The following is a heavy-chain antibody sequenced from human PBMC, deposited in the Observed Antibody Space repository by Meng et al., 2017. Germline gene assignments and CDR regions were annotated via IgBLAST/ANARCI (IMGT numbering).Heavy chain of an antibody. CDR2: INPNSGGT. CDR3: ARVNYDSSGYYPFDY. J-gene: IGHJ4*02. D-gene: IGHD3-22*01. Sequence: QVKRVHARAEVKKPGASVKVSCKASGDTFTGYYMHWVRQAPGQGPEWMGRINPNSGGTNYAQKFQGRVTMTRDTSISTAYMELSRLRSDDTAVYYCARVNYDSSGYYPFDYWGQGTLVTVSS. V-gene: IGHV1-2*06. CDR1: GDTFTGYY.